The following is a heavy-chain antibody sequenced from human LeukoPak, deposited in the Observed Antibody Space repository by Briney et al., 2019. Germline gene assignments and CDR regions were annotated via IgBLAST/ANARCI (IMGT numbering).Heavy chain of an antibody. CDR1: GFTFSHYA. Sequence: GGSLRLSCTASGFTFSHYAMSWVRQAPGKGLERVSAISGSGDDTYYADSVKGRFTISRDNSKNTLYLQMNSLRAEDTAVYYCVRTPPNWGADFWGQGTLVTVSS. D-gene: IGHD7-27*01. V-gene: IGHV3-23*01. CDR2: ISGSGDDT. CDR3: VRTPPNWGADF. J-gene: IGHJ4*02.